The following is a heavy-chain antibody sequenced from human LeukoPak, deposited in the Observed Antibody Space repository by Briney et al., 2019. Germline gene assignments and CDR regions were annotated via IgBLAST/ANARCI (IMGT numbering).Heavy chain of an antibody. CDR2: ISYDGSNK. CDR1: GFTFSSYA. V-gene: IGHV3-30*04. J-gene: IGHJ6*02. Sequence: GRSLRLSCAASGFTFSSYAMHWVRQAPGKGLEWVAVISYDGSNKYYADSVKGRFTISRDNSKNTLYLQMNSLRAEDTAVYYCARVSPEAVYYYYGMDVWGQGTTVTVSS. D-gene: IGHD1-14*01. CDR3: ARVSPEAVYYYYGMDV.